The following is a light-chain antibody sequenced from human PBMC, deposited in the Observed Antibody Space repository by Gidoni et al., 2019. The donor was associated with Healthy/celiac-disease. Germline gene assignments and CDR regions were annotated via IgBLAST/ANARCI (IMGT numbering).Light chain of an antibody. CDR2: DVS. CDR1: SSDVGGYTY. J-gene: IGLJ2*01. Sequence: QSALTQPSSVSGSPGQSVTNSCTVTSSDVGGYTYVSWYHQHPGKAPKLMIYDVSKRPSWVPDRFSGSKSGNTASLTISGLQAEDEADYYCCSYAGSYPVVFGGGTKLTVL. V-gene: IGLV2-11*01. CDR3: CSYAGSYPVV.